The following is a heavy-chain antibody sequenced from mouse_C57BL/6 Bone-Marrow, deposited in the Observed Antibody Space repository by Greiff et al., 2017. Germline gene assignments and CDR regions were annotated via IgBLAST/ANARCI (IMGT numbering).Heavy chain of an antibody. CDR1: GYSITSGYY. D-gene: IGHD2-3*01. V-gene: IGHV3-6*01. J-gene: IGHJ2*01. CDR3: AREVYDGFDY. CDR2: ISYDGSN. Sequence: VQLKESGPGLVKPCQSLSLTCSVTGYSITSGYYWNWIRQFPGNQLEWMGYISYDGSNNYNPSLKNRIPITRDTSKNQFFLKLNSVTTEDTAACYCAREVYDGFDYWGQGTTLTVSS.